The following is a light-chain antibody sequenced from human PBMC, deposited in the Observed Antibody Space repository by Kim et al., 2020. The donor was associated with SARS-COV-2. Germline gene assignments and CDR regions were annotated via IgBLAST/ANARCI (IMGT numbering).Light chain of an antibody. CDR2: EVT. V-gene: IGLV2-23*02. CDR1: SSDVASYNL. Sequence: PGQSITVSCTGISSDVASYNLVSWYQQPPGKAPHLIIYEVTKRPSGVSNRFSGSKSGNTASLTISGLQAEDEADYYCCSYATTYVIFGGGTQLTVL. J-gene: IGLJ2*01. CDR3: CSYATTYVI.